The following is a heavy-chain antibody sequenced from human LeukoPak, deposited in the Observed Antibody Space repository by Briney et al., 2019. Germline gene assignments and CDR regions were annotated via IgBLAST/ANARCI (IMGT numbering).Heavy chain of an antibody. J-gene: IGHJ4*02. CDR3: ARDIYGGHDY. CDR1: GFTFSNYW. CDR2: INQDGSEK. V-gene: IGHV3-7*04. D-gene: IGHD2-21*01. Sequence: GGSLRLSCAASGFTFSNYWMSWVRQAPGKGLEWVANINQDGSEKSYVDSVEGRFTISRDNAKKSLYLHVHSLRAEDTAVYYCARDIYGGHDYWGQGTLLTVSS.